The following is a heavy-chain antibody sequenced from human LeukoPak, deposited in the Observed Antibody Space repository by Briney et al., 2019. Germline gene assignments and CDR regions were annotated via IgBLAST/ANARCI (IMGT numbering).Heavy chain of an antibody. Sequence: VASVKVSCKASGCTFTSYYMHWVRQAPGQGLEWMGIINPSGGSTSYAQKFQGRVTMTRDTSTSTVYMELSSLRSEDTAVYYCAIDSSTSYNMDYYYYMDVWGKGTTVTVSS. J-gene: IGHJ6*03. CDR3: AIDSSTSYNMDYYYYMDV. D-gene: IGHD2-2*01. CDR1: GCTFTSYY. V-gene: IGHV1-46*01. CDR2: INPSGGST.